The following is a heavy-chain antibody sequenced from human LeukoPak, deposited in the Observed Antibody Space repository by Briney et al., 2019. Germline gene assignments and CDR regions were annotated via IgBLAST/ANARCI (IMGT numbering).Heavy chain of an antibody. Sequence: GGSLRLSCAASGFTFSSYWMSWVRQAPGKGLEWVANIKQDGSEKYYVDSVKGRFTISRDNAKNSLYLQMNSLRAEDTVVYYCARVGGFGELLFSYYFDYWGQGTLVTVSS. CDR3: ARVGGFGELLFSYYFDY. CDR1: GFTFSSYW. J-gene: IGHJ4*02. CDR2: IKQDGSEK. D-gene: IGHD3-10*01. V-gene: IGHV3-7*01.